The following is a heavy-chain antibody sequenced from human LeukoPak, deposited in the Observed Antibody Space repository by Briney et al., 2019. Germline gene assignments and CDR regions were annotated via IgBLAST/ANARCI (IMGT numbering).Heavy chain of an antibody. V-gene: IGHV4-34*01. CDR2: INRSGST. Sequence: SETLSLTCAVYGGSFSGYYWSWIRQPPGKGLEWIGEINRSGSTNYNPSLKSRVTISVDTSKSQFSLKLSSVTAADTAVYYCARGRSGSRANFDYWGQGTLVTVSS. D-gene: IGHD3-3*01. J-gene: IGHJ4*02. CDR1: GGSFSGYY. CDR3: ARGRSGSRANFDY.